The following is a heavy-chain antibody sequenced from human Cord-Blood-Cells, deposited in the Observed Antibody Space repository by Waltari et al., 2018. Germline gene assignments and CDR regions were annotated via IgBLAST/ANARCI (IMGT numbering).Heavy chain of an antibody. CDR3: ARVEWGSTTVTTGWFDP. CDR2: SIPIFGTA. CDR1: GGTLSSYA. D-gene: IGHD4-4*01. Sequence: QVQLVQSGAEVKKPGSSVKVSCKASGGTLSSYAISWVRQAPGQGLEWMGGSIPIFGTANYAQKFQGRVTITADKSTSTAYMELSSLRSEDTAVYYCARVEWGSTTVTTGWFDPWGQGTLVTVSS. J-gene: IGHJ5*02. V-gene: IGHV1-69*06.